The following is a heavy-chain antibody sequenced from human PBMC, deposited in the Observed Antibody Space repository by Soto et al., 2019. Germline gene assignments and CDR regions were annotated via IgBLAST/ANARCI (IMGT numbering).Heavy chain of an antibody. V-gene: IGHV1-18*01. J-gene: IGHJ4*02. CDR1: GYTFTSHG. Sequence: QVHLVQSGAEVKNPGASVKVSCKASGYTFTSHGISWVRQAPGQGLEWMGWISSDTGGTNSAQSLQGRVTMTTDTSTTTAYMELTSLTSDDTAVYYCARDISYGSGTAYGYWGQGTPVTVSS. CDR3: ARDISYGSGTAYGY. CDR2: ISSDTGGT. D-gene: IGHD3-10*01.